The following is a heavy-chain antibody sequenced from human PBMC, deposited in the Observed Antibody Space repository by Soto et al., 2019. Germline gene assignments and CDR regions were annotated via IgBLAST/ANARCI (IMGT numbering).Heavy chain of an antibody. CDR1: GFTFSSYS. D-gene: IGHD3-10*01. J-gene: IGHJ4*02. CDR3: AGSYSSGNWYFDY. V-gene: IGHV3-21*06. Sequence: GGSLRLSCAASGFTFSSYSMNWVRQAPGKGLEWVSSISSSSSYTYYADSVRGRFSISRDNANDLLYLDMDKLRDEDTGIYYCAGSYSSGNWYFDYWGLGTPVTVSS. CDR2: ISSSSSYT.